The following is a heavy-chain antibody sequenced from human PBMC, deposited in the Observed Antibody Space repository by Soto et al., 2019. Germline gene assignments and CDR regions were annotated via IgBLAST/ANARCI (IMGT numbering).Heavy chain of an antibody. V-gene: IGHV3-23*01. CDR1: GFTFSSYA. J-gene: IGHJ4*02. CDR3: AKDPGSYYYFDY. Sequence: GGSLRLSCAASGFTFSSYAMSWVRQAPGKGLEGVSAISGSGGSTYYADSVKGRFTISRDNSKNTLYLQMNSLRAEDTAVYYCAKDPGSYYYFDYWGQGTLVTVSS. CDR2: ISGSGGST. D-gene: IGHD1-26*01.